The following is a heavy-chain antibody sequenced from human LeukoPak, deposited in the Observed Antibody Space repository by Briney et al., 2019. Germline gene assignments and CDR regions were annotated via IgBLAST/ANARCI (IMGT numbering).Heavy chain of an antibody. J-gene: IGHJ4*02. Sequence: ASVKVSCKASGYTFTSYYMHWVRHAPGQGLEWMGIINTSGGSTSYAQKFQGRVTMTRDTSTSTVYMELSSLRSEDTAVYYCAREDSSGWYVFDYWGQGTLVTVPS. CDR2: INTSGGST. D-gene: IGHD6-19*01. CDR1: GYTFTSYY. V-gene: IGHV1-46*01. CDR3: AREDSSGWYVFDY.